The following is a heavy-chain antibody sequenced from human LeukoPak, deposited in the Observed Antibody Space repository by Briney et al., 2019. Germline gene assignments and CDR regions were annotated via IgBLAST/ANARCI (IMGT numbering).Heavy chain of an antibody. CDR3: ARVRRGDCSGGSCYLHFDY. J-gene: IGHJ4*02. CDR2: ISYDGSNK. V-gene: IGHV3-30*03. D-gene: IGHD2-15*01. CDR1: GFTFSSYG. Sequence: GGSLRLSCAASGFTFSSYGMHWVRQAPGKGLEWVAVISYDGSNKYYADSVKGRFTISRDNSKNTLYLQMNSLRAEDTAVYYCARVRRGDCSGGSCYLHFDYWGQGTLVTVSS.